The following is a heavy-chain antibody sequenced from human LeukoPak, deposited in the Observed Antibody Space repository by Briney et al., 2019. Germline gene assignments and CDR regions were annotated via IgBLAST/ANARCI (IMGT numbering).Heavy chain of an antibody. CDR2: ISGSGGST. D-gene: IGHD6-19*01. V-gene: IGHV3-23*01. J-gene: IGHJ4*02. CDR3: AKVMKIAVAPWSFGY. Sequence: PGGSLRLSCAASGFTFSSYAMSWVRQAPGKGLEWVSAISGSGGSTYYANSVKGRFTISRDNSKNTLYLQMNSLRAEDTAVYYCAKVMKIAVAPWSFGYWGQGTLVTVSS. CDR1: GFTFSSYA.